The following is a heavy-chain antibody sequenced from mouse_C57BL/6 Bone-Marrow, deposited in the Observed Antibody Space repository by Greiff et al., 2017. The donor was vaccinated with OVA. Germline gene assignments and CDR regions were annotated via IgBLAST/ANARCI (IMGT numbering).Heavy chain of an antibody. CDR3: TPDLPYAMDY. J-gene: IGHJ4*01. Sequence: DVQLQESGTVLARPGASVKMSCKTSGYTFTSYWMHWVKQRPGQGLEWIGAIYPGNSDTSYNQKFKGKAKLTAVTSASTAYMELSSLTNEDSAVYYCTPDLPYAMDYWGQGTSVTVSS. CDR1: GYTFTSYW. CDR2: IYPGNSDT. D-gene: IGHD2-1*01. V-gene: IGHV1-5*01.